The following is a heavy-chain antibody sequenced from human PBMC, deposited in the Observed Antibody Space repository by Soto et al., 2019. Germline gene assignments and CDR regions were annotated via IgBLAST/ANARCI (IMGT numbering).Heavy chain of an antibody. CDR3: AKGGGKTIDY. CDR2: LNSDGSGT. CDR1: GFTFSNYW. Sequence: EVQLVESGGGLVQPGTSLRLSCAASGFTFSNYWMHWVRQAPGKGLVWVSRLNSDGSGTSYADSVKGRFTISRDNAKNTLYLQMNSLRAEDTAVYYCAKGGGKTIDYWGRGTLVTVSS. J-gene: IGHJ4*02. D-gene: IGHD2-15*01. V-gene: IGHV3-74*01.